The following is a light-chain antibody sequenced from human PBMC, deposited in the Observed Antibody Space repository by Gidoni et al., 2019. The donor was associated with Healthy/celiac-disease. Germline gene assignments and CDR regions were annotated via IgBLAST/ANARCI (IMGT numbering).Light chain of an antibody. J-gene: IGLJ2*01. CDR3: QVGDRSSDHVV. CDR1: NRASKS. Sequence: SYVLPQPPSVTVAPGPTARITLGANNRASKSIDWYQQKQGHAPVLVVYDDSDRPVGIPDRFSVSNSGNTATLTISRVEAGDEADYYCQVGDRSSDHVVFGGGTKLTVL. CDR2: DDS. V-gene: IGLV3-21*02.